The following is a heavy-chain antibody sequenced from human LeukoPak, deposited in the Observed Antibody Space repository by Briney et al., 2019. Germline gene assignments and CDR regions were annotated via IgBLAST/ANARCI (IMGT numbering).Heavy chain of an antibody. CDR3: ARDGSVSDTYYYDSSGYYYGDY. Sequence: GASVKVSCKASGYTFTSYGISWVRQAPGQGLEWMGWISAYNGNTNYAQKLQGRVTMTRDMSTSTVYMELSSLRSEDTAVYYCARDGSVSDTYYYDSSGYYYGDYWGQGTLVTVSS. V-gene: IGHV1-18*01. CDR1: GYTFTSYG. D-gene: IGHD3-22*01. CDR2: ISAYNGNT. J-gene: IGHJ4*02.